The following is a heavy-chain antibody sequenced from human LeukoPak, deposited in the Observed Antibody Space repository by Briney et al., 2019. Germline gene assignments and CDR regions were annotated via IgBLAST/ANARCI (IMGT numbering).Heavy chain of an antibody. Sequence: GGALRISCAASGFTFSNAWMSWVRQAPGKGLEWGGRIKNKTDGGTTDYAAPVKGRFTISRDDSKNTLYLQMNSLKTEDTAVYYCTTDRYYFDWSYNWFDPWGQGTLVTVSS. CDR3: TTDRYYFDWSYNWFDP. D-gene: IGHD3-9*01. V-gene: IGHV3-15*01. J-gene: IGHJ5*02. CDR1: GFTFSNAW. CDR2: IKNKTDGGTT.